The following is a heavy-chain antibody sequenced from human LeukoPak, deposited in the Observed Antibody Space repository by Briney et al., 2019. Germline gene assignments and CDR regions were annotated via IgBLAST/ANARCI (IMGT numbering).Heavy chain of an antibody. D-gene: IGHD3-10*01. V-gene: IGHV3-7*01. CDR1: GFTFSSYW. Sequence: GGSLRLSCAASGFTFSSYWMSWVRQAPGKGLEWVANIKQDGSEKYYVDSVKGRFTISRDNAKNSLYLQMNSLRAEDTAVYYCARDHEYYYGSGSYRYWGQGTLVTVSS. CDR3: ARDHEYYYGSGSYRY. J-gene: IGHJ4*02. CDR2: IKQDGSEK.